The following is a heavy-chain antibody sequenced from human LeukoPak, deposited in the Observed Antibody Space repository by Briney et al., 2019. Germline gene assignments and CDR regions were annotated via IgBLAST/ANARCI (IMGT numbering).Heavy chain of an antibody. D-gene: IGHD3-10*01. CDR3: AGIGDAGYFDY. CDR2: VYTSGST. Sequence: SETLSLTCTVSGGSISSGSYYWSWIRQPAGKGLEWIGRVYTSGSTNYNPSLKSRVTISIDTSKNQFSLRLSSVTAADTAVYYCAGIGDAGYFDYWGQGTLVTVSS. CDR1: GGSISSGSYY. V-gene: IGHV4-61*02. J-gene: IGHJ4*02.